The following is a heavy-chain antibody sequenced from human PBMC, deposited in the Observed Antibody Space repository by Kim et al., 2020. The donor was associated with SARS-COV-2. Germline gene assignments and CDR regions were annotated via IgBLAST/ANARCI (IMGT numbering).Heavy chain of an antibody. Sequence: SETLSLTCTVSGGSISSYYWSWIRQPPGKGLEWIGYIYYSGSTNYNPSLKSRVTISVDTSKNQFSLKLSSVTAADTAVYYWARDARITIFGVAQINWFDPWGQGTLVTVSS. J-gene: IGHJ5*02. CDR3: ARDARITIFGVAQINWFDP. V-gene: IGHV4-59*13. CDR2: IYYSGST. CDR1: GGSISSYY. D-gene: IGHD3-3*01.